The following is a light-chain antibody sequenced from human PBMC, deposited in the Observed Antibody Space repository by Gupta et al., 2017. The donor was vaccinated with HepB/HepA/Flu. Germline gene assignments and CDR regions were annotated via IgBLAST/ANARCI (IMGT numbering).Light chain of an antibody. CDR3: GSYTSSNTWV. CDR2: EVR. Sequence: QSALTQPASVSGSPGQPITITCTGTGSEIGTYKYVSWYQQHPGKAPKLIIYEVRIRPSGVSNRFSGSKSGNTASLTISGLQAEDEADYYCGSYTSSNTWVFGGGTKLTVL. CDR1: GSEIGTYKY. J-gene: IGLJ2*01. V-gene: IGLV2-14*01.